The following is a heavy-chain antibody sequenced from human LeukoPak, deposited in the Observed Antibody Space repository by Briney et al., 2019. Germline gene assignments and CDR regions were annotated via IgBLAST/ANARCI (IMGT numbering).Heavy chain of an antibody. CDR2: IIPIFGTA. D-gene: IGHD5-24*01. CDR3: ARETGYGYNWMGY. Sequence: GASVKVSCKASGGTFSSYAISWVRQAPGQGLEWMGGIIPIFGTANSAQKFQGRVTITADESTSTAYMELSSLRSEDTAVYYCARETGYGYNWMGYWGQGTLVTVSS. V-gene: IGHV1-69*13. J-gene: IGHJ4*02. CDR1: GGTFSSYA.